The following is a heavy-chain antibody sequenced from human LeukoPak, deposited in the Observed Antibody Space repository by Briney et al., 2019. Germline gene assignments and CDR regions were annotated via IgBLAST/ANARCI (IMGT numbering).Heavy chain of an antibody. J-gene: IGHJ4*02. V-gene: IGHV3-48*04. CDR2: ISSSSSTI. D-gene: IGHD1-26*01. Sequence: GGYLRLSCAASGFTFSSYSMNWVRQAPGKGLEWVSFISSSSSTIYYADSVKGRFTISRDNAKNSLYLQMNSLRAEDTAVYYCARDRGGSYSAIDYWGQGTLVTVSS. CDR1: GFTFSSYS. CDR3: ARDRGGSYSAIDY.